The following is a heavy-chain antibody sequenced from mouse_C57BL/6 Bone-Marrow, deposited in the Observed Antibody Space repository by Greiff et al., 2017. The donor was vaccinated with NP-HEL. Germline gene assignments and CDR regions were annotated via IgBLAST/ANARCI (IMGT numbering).Heavy chain of an antibody. V-gene: IGHV5-12*01. CDR2: ISNGGGSI. J-gene: IGHJ4*01. Sequence: EVKVVESGGGLVQPGGSLKLSCAASGFTFSDYYMYWVRQTPEKRLEWVAYISNGGGSIYYPDTVKGRFTISRDNAKNTLYLQMSRLKSEDTARYYCARRNWFDAMDYWGQGTSVTVSS. CDR1: GFTFSDYY. D-gene: IGHD4-1*01. CDR3: ARRNWFDAMDY.